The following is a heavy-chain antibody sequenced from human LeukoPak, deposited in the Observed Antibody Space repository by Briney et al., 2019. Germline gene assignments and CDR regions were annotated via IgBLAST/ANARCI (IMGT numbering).Heavy chain of an antibody. CDR1: GYRFTTYW. V-gene: IGHV5-51*01. CDR2: IQPADSQT. D-gene: IGHD1-1*01. Sequence: GESLKISCMGSGYRFTTYWTDWVRQVPGKGLEWMGLIQPADSQTRYNPSFQGQVTLSDDKSINTAYLQWSSLRPSDTAIYYCARRLRTGGFDIWGQGTEVTVSS. J-gene: IGHJ3*02. CDR3: ARRLRTGGFDI.